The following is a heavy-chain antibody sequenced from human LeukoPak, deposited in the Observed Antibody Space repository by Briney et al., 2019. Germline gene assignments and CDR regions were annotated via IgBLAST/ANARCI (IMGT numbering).Heavy chain of an antibody. CDR2: ISSSRSYI. J-gene: IGHJ4*02. CDR3: ANLLRWEPY. V-gene: IGHV3-21*01. Sequence: GGSLRLSCAASGFTFSNYSMSWVRQAPGKVLEWVSSISSSRSYIFYADSVKGRFTISRDNSKNTLYLQMNSLRAEDTAVYYCANLLRWEPYWGQGTLVTVSS. CDR1: GFTFSNYS. D-gene: IGHD4-23*01.